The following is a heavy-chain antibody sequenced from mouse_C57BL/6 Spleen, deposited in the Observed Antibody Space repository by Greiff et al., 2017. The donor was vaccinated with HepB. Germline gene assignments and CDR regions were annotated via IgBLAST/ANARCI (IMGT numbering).Heavy chain of an antibody. V-gene: IGHV1-55*01. J-gene: IGHJ2*01. CDR2: IYPGSGST. CDR1: GYNFTSYW. CDR3: SRYYYGSSYDY. Sequence: QVQLQQPGAELVKPGASVKMSCKASGYNFTSYWITWVKQRPGQGLAWIGDIYPGSGSTNYNEKFKSKATLTVDTSSSTAYMQLSSLTSEDSAVYYCSRYYYGSSYDYWGQGTTLTVSS. D-gene: IGHD1-1*01.